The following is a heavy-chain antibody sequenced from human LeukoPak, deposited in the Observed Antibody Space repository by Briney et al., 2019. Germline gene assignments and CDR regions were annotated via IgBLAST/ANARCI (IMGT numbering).Heavy chain of an antibody. CDR3: AKAVLEAVVSPSFFY. J-gene: IGHJ4*02. D-gene: IGHD2-15*01. CDR2: ISGSADST. Sequence: GGSLRLSCAASGFTFSSYAMSWVRQAPGKGLEWVSAISGSADSTYYAASVKGRFTISRDNSNNTLYLQMNSLRAEDTAGYYCAKAVLEAVVSPSFFYWGQGTLGTVSS. CDR1: GFTFSSYA. V-gene: IGHV3-23*01.